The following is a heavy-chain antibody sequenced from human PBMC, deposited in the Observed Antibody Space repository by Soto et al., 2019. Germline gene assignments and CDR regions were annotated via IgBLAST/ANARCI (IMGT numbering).Heavy chain of an antibody. CDR2: IYYSGST. CDR1: GGSISSGGYY. V-gene: IGHV4-31*03. D-gene: IGHD6-13*01. CDR3: ARDLSKEAAADYYYGMDV. Sequence: PSETLSLTCTVSGGSISSGGYYWSWIRHHPGKGLEWIGYIYYSGSTYYNPSLKSRVTISVDTSKNQFSLKLSSVTAADTAVYYCARDLSKEAAADYYYGMDVWGQGTTVTVSS. J-gene: IGHJ6*02.